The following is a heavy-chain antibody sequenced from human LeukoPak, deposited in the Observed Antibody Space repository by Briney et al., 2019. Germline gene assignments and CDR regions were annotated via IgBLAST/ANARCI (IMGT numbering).Heavy chain of an antibody. CDR3: ASSRRTYWYFDL. CDR1: GFTFSPYA. CDR2: ISDSGGTT. J-gene: IGHJ2*01. V-gene: IGHV3-23*01. Sequence: GGSLRLSCAASGFTFSPYAMAWVRQAPGKGLEWVAAISDSGGTTYYADSVRGRFTISSDNSKNTLYLQMNSLRAEDTAVYYCASSRRTYWYFDLWGRGTLVTVS.